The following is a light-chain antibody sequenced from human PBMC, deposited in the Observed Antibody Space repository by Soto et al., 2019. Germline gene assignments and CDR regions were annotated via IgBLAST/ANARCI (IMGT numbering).Light chain of an antibody. V-gene: IGKV3-11*01. CDR2: DAS. CDR3: QQRSNWL. J-gene: IGKJ4*01. CDR1: QSVSSY. Sequence: EIVLTQSPATLSLSPGERATLSCRASQSVSSYLAWYQQKPGQAPRLLIYDASNRATGIPARFSGSGSGTDFILTISRLNPEDFAFYYYQQRSNWLFGGGTKVEIK.